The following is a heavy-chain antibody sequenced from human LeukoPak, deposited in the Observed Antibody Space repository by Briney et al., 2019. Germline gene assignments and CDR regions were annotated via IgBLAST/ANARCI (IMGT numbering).Heavy chain of an antibody. CDR1: GLTFRKYS. CDR3: ARDDGGDLNDAFDI. CDR2: ITGSTDYI. D-gene: IGHD2-21*02. J-gene: IGHJ3*02. Sequence: GGSLRLSCAASGLTFRKYSMNWVRQAPGKGLEWVSSITGSTDYIYYADSVKGRFTISRDNAKNSLYLQMNSLRAEDTAVYYCARDDGGDLNDAFDIWGQGTMVTVSS. V-gene: IGHV3-21*01.